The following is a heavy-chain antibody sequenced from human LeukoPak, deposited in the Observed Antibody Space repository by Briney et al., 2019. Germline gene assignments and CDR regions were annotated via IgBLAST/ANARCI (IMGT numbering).Heavy chain of an antibody. D-gene: IGHD3-10*01. CDR2: IYTSGST. CDR3: AREAYYYSSESYNYFYYMDV. Sequence: SETLSLTCTVSGGSISSYYWSWIRQPAGKGLEWIGRIYTSGSTNYNPSLKSRVTMSVDTSKNQFSLRLSSVTAADTAVYYCAREAYYYSSESYNYFYYMDVWGKGTTVTVSS. CDR1: GGSISSYY. J-gene: IGHJ6*03. V-gene: IGHV4-4*07.